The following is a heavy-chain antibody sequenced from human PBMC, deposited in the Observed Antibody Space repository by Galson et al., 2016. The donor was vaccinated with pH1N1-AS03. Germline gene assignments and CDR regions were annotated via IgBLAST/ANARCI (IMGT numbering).Heavy chain of an antibody. CDR3: ARFDGNFDVWRGRFYYGMDV. CDR2: IIPSLSTP. Sequence: SCKASGGDFRSFAINWMRQAPGQGLEWMGGIIPSLSTPVYAQQFQGRVSITADDSTYTVFMEVNRLTSEDTAGYYCARFDGNFDVWRGRFYYGMDVWGQGTTVKVSS. D-gene: IGHD3-3*01. J-gene: IGHJ6*02. V-gene: IGHV1-69*01. CDR1: GGDFRSFA.